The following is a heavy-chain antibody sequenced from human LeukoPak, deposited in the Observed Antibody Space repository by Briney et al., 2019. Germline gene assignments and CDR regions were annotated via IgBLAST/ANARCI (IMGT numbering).Heavy chain of an antibody. CDR2: ISGSGGST. CDR1: GFTFSSYA. Sequence: HPGGSLRLSCAASGFTFSSYAMSWVRQAPGKGLGWVSAISGSGGSTYYADSVKGRFTISRDNSKNTLYLQMNSLRAEDTAVYYCAKSLRIVVVPAAGPWFDPWGQGTLVTVSS. J-gene: IGHJ5*02. V-gene: IGHV3-23*01. CDR3: AKSLRIVVVPAAGPWFDP. D-gene: IGHD2-2*01.